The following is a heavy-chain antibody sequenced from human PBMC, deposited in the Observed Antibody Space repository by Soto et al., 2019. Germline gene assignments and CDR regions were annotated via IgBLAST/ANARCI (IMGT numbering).Heavy chain of an antibody. J-gene: IGHJ4*02. CDR2: IYYSGST. D-gene: IGHD4-4*01. CDR3: ARHYREYFDY. CDR1: GGSISSSSYY. V-gene: IGHV4-39*01. Sequence: SETLSLTCTVSGGSISSSSYYWGWIRQPPGKGLEWIGSIYYSGSTYYNPSLKSRVTISVDTSKNQFSLKLSSVTAADTALYYCARHYREYFDYWGQGTLVTVFS.